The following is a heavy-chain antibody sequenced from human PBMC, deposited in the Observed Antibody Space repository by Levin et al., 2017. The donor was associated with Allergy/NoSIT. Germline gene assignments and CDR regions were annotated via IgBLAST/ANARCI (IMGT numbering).Heavy chain of an antibody. CDR3: AKTLGYCTGGVCDDAFDI. D-gene: IGHD2-8*02. Sequence: LAGGSLRLSCAASGFTFSSYGMHWVRQAPGKGLEWVAVISYDGSNKYYADSVKGRFTISRDNSKNTLYLQMNSLRAEDTAVYYCAKTLGYCTGGVCDDAFDIWGQGTMVTVSS. CDR2: ISYDGSNK. CDR1: GFTFSSYG. V-gene: IGHV3-30*18. J-gene: IGHJ3*02.